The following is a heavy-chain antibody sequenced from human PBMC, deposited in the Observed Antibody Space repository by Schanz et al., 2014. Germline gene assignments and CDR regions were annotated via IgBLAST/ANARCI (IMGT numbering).Heavy chain of an antibody. D-gene: IGHD5-18*01. Sequence: QVQLIQSGAEVKKPGASVKVSCTASGYTFTSYDINWVRQAPGQGLEWLGWMNPNSGNPGFAQKFRGRVTMTRNTSMSTAYIELHILTSEDTAVYYCARGGYSYALSAFDIWGQGTMVTVSS. J-gene: IGHJ3*02. CDR2: MNPNSGNP. CDR3: ARGGYSYALSAFDI. CDR1: GYTFTSYD. V-gene: IGHV1-8*01.